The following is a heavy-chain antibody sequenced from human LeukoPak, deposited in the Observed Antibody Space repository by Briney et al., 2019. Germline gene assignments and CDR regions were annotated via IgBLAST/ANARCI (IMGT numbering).Heavy chain of an antibody. CDR1: GFTFSSYA. CDR3: ARAVGARAYFDY. D-gene: IGHD1-26*01. V-gene: IGHV3-66*02. J-gene: IGHJ4*02. Sequence: GGSLRLSCAASGFTFSSYAMSWVRQAPGKGLEWVSVIYSGGSTYYADSVKGRFTISRDNSKNTLYLQMNSLRAEDTAVYYCARAVGARAYFDYWGQGTLVTVSS. CDR2: IYSGGST.